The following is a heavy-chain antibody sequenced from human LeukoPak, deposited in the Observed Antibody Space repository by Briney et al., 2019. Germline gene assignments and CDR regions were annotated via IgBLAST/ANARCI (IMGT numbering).Heavy chain of an antibody. V-gene: IGHV4-59*08. CDR1: GDSIRNSY. Sequence: SETLSLTCTVSGDSIRNSYWTWIRQTPGKGLEWIGYMHHSGTNNYNPSLETRVTTSLDTSKNQFSLKLPSATAADTALYYCASLRYYGAGSGWIDPWGQGILVIVSS. CDR3: ASLRYYGAGSGWIDP. J-gene: IGHJ5*02. D-gene: IGHD3-10*01. CDR2: MHHSGTN.